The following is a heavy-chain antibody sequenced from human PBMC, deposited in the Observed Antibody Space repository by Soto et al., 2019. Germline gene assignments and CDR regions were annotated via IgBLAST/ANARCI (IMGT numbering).Heavy chain of an antibody. J-gene: IGHJ6*02. CDR3: AREEDMVRGRLYGMDV. CDR1: GGTFSSYA. CDR2: IIPIFGTA. V-gene: IGHV1-69*01. Sequence: QVQLVQSGAEVKKPGSSVKVSCKASGGTFSSYAISWVRQAPGQGLEWMGGIIPIFGTANYPQKFQGRVTITADESTSTAYMELSSLRSEDTAVYYCAREEDMVRGRLYGMDVWGQGTTVTVSS. D-gene: IGHD3-10*01.